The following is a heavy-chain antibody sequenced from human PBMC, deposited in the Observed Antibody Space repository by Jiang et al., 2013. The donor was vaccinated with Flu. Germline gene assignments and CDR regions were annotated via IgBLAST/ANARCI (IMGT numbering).Heavy chain of an antibody. J-gene: IGHJ5*02. CDR1: GDSVSSNSAA. Sequence: SQTLSLTCAISGDSVSSNSAAWNWIRQSPSRGLEWLGRTYYRSKWYNDYAVSVKSRITINPDTSKNQFSLQLNSVTPEDTAVYYCARGFFIAAAGHNWFDPGAREPWSPSPQ. CDR2: TYYRSKWYN. V-gene: IGHV6-1*01. CDR3: ARGFFIAAAGHNWFDP. D-gene: IGHD6-13*01.